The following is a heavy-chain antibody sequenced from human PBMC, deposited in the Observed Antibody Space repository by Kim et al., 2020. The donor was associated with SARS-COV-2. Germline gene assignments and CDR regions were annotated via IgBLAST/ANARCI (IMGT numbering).Heavy chain of an antibody. CDR3: ARAPLLLWFGEFHVDYGMDV. J-gene: IGHJ6*02. CDR1: GGSISSGGYY. Sequence: SETLSLTCTVSGGSISSGGYYWSWIRQHPGKGLEWIGYIYYSGSTYYNPSLKSRVTISVDTSKNQFSLKLSSVTAADTAVYYCARAPLLLWFGEFHVDYGMDVWGQGTTVTVSS. V-gene: IGHV4-31*03. CDR2: IYYSGST. D-gene: IGHD3-10*01.